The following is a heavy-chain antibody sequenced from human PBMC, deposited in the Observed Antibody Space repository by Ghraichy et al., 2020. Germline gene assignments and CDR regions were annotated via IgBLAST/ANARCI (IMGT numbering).Heavy chain of an antibody. D-gene: IGHD2-15*01. J-gene: IGHJ4*02. CDR2: IKQDGSEK. CDR1: GFTFSSYW. Sequence: GGSLRLSCAASGFTFSSYWMSWVRQAPGKGLEWVANIKQDGSEKYYVDSVKGRFTISRDNAKNSLYLQMNSLRAEDTAVYYCARPCYYCSGGNCYTGPFDYWGQGTLVTVSS. V-gene: IGHV3-7*01. CDR3: ARPCYYCSGGNCYTGPFDY.